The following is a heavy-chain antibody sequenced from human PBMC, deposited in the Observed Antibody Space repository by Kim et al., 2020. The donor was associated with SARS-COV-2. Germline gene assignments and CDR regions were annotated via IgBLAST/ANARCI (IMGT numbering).Heavy chain of an antibody. Sequence: GGSLRLSCAACGFTFSNTWMTWVRQAPGKGLEWVGRIQSKTGGGTTDYAAPVQGRFTISRDDSKNTLYLQMNSLKTEDTAVYYCTTRRGGNWGQGTLVTSPQ. V-gene: IGHV3-15*01. CDR2: IQSKTGGGTT. D-gene: IGHD3-16*01. J-gene: IGHJ4*02. CDR1: GFTFSNTW. CDR3: TTRRGGN.